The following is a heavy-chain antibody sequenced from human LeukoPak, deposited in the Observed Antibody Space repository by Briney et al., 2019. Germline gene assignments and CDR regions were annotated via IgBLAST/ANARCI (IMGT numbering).Heavy chain of an antibody. CDR1: GYTFTTNG. Sequence: ASVKVSCKASGYTFTTNGISWVRQAPGQGLEWMGWISTYNGNTNYAQKLQGRVTMTTGTSASTAYMELRSLRSDDTAVYYCVMPIFGVAYYFDYWGQGTLVTVSS. CDR3: VMPIFGVAYYFDY. D-gene: IGHD3-3*01. J-gene: IGHJ4*02. V-gene: IGHV1-18*01. CDR2: ISTYNGNT.